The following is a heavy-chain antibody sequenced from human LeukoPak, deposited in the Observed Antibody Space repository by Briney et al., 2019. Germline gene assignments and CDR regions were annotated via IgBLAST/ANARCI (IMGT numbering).Heavy chain of an antibody. CDR2: ISWNSGSI. Sequence: PGGSLRLSCAASGFTFDDYAMHWVRQAPGKGLEWVSGISWNSGSIGYADSVKGRFTISRDNAKNSLYLQMNSLRAEDTAVYYCASLKNYYDSSGYLVTDAFDIWGQGTMVTVSS. CDR3: ASLKNYYDSSGYLVTDAFDI. J-gene: IGHJ3*02. D-gene: IGHD3-22*01. CDR1: GFTFDDYA. V-gene: IGHV3-9*01.